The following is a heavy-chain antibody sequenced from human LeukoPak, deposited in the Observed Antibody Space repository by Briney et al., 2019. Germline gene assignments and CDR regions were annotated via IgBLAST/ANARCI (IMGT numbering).Heavy chain of an antibody. V-gene: IGHV3-11*04. J-gene: IGHJ3*01. D-gene: IGHD3-10*01. CDR1: GGSISSYY. Sequence: LSLTCTVAGGSISSYYWSWIRQAPGKGLDWISYITNTGHSKYYADSVEGRFTISRDNARKSLFLQMSSLRVEDTAVYYCARERRGWAAGSGPDGFDFWGQGTMVTVSS. CDR2: ITNTGHSK. CDR3: ARERRGWAAGSGPDGFDF.